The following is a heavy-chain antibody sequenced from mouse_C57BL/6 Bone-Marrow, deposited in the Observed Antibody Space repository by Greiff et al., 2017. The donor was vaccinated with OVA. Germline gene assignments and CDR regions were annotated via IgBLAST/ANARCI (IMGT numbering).Heavy chain of an antibody. CDR2: FYPGSGSI. J-gene: IGHJ4*01. D-gene: IGHD1-1*01. CDR3: ARSRYYDGSSYAMDY. V-gene: IGHV1-62-2*01. CDR1: GYTFTEYT. Sequence: QVQLKESGAELVKPGASVKLSCKASGYTFTEYTIHWVKQRSGQGLEWIGWFYPGSGSIKYNEKFKDKATLTADKSSSTAYMQLSSLTSEDSAIYFCARSRYYDGSSYAMDYWGQGTSVTVSS.